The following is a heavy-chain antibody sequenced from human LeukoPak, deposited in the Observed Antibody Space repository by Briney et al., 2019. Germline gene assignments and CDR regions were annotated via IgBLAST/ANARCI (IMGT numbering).Heavy chain of an antibody. CDR3: TSWGDTTAEYFQR. D-gene: IGHD2-21*02. V-gene: IGHV3-7*01. Sequence: GGSLRLSCAASGFTFNGYWMSWVRQAPGKGLEWVANIKQDGSEKYYVDSVKGRFTISRDNAKNSLYLQMNSLRVEDTAVYYCTSWGDTTAEYFQRWGQGTLVTVSS. CDR1: GFTFNGYW. CDR2: IKQDGSEK. J-gene: IGHJ1*01.